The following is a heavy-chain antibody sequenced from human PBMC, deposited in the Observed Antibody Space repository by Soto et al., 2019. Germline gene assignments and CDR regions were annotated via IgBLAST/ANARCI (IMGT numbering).Heavy chain of an antibody. CDR2: IYYSGST. V-gene: IGHV4-31*03. Sequence: SETLSLTCTVSGGSINSGGYYWSWIRQHPGKGLEWMGSIYYSGSTYYNPSLKSRVAMSVDTSKNQFSLKLSSVTAADTAVYYCARGTPGAHWNWADYFDSWGQGTLVTVSS. CDR1: GGSINSGGYY. CDR3: ARGTPGAHWNWADYFDS. D-gene: IGHD1-7*01. J-gene: IGHJ4*02.